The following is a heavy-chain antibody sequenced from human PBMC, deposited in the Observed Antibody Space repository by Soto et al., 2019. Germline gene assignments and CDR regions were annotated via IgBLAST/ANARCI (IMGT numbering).Heavy chain of an antibody. D-gene: IGHD3-16*02. CDR2: IYYSGST. CDR3: ASYDYVWGSYRSTDAFDI. V-gene: IGHV4-31*03. J-gene: IGHJ3*02. CDR1: GGSISSGGYY. Sequence: QVQLQESSPGLVKPSQTLSLTCTVSGGSISSGGYYWSWIRQHPGKGLEWIGYIYYSGSTYYNPSHKSRVTISVDPSKNQFSLKLISVTAADTAVYYCASYDYVWGSYRSTDAFDIWGQGTMVTVSS.